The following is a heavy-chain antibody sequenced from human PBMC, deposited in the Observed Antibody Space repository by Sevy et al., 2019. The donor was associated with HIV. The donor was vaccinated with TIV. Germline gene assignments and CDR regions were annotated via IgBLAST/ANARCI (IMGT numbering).Heavy chain of an antibody. CDR2: IKADGSET. CDR3: ARGANNLYN. Sequence: GGSLRLSCAASGFTFSRDWMTWVRQAPGKGLEWVAKIKADGSETYSVDSVKGRFSISSDNAKNALYLQMNSLRAEDTAVYYCARGANNLYNWGQGTLVTVSS. D-gene: IGHD3-10*01. J-gene: IGHJ4*02. CDR1: GFTFSRDW. V-gene: IGHV3-7*01.